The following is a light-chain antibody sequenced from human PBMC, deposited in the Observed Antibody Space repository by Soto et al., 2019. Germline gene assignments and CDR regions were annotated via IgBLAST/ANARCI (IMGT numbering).Light chain of an antibody. CDR3: QQRSNWHRIT. Sequence: EILMTQSPATLSVSPGERATLSCGAGQSVRSDLVWYQQKPGQAPRLLIYDASNRATGIPARFSGSGSGTDFTLTISSLEHEDFAVYYCQQRSNWHRITFGQGTRLEIK. CDR2: DAS. J-gene: IGKJ5*01. CDR1: QSVRSD. V-gene: IGKV3D-11*02.